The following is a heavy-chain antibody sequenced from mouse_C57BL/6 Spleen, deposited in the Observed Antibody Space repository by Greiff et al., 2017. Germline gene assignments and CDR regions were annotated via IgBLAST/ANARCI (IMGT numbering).Heavy chain of an antibody. Sequence: EVQRVESGGDLVKPGGSLKLSCAASGFTFSSYGMSWVRQTPDKRLEWVATISSGGSYTYYPDSVKGRFTIARDNAKNTLYLQMSSLKSEDTAMYYCARHEEIYYDYDGPLAYWGQGTLVTVSA. CDR2: ISSGGSYT. V-gene: IGHV5-6*01. J-gene: IGHJ3*01. CDR3: ARHEEIYYDYDGPLAY. CDR1: GFTFSSYG. D-gene: IGHD2-4*01.